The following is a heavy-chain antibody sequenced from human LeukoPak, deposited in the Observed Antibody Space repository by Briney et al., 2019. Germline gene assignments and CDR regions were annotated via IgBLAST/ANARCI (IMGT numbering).Heavy chain of an antibody. D-gene: IGHD3-22*01. CDR2: ISGGGGST. J-gene: IGHJ4*02. Sequence: PGGSLRLSCAASGFTFTSYAMTWVRQAPGKGLEWVSSISGGGGSTYYADSVKGRFTISRDNSKNTLYVQVNSLGTEDTAAYYCAKGSYYDSSGSFYFDYWGQGTLVTVSS. CDR3: AKGSYYDSSGSFYFDY. CDR1: GFTFTSYA. V-gene: IGHV3-23*01.